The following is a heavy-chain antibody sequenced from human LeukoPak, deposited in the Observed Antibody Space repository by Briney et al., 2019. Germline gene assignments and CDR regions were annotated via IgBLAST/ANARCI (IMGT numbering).Heavy chain of an antibody. CDR2: ISSSSSAI. D-gene: IGHD3-9*01. V-gene: IGHV3-48*02. CDR3: ARGALRYSDY. J-gene: IGHJ4*02. CDR1: GFTFSSYT. Sequence: GGSLRLSCAASGFTFSSYTMNWVRQAPGKGLEWVSSISSSSSAIYYAASVKGRFTLSRDNAKNSLYLQMNSLRDEDTAVYYCARGALRYSDYWGQGTLVTVSS.